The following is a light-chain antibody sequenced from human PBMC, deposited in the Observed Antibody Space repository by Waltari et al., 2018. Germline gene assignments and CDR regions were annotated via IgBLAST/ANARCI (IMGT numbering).Light chain of an antibody. CDR1: SNDIGSSNS. CDR3: SSYTSSGTLV. Sequence: QSALTQPASVSGSPGQSNTIYCSGTSNDIGSSNSLSWYQQHPGRAPKLMIYDVSDRPSGLSDRFSGSKSGNTASLSISGLQAEDEADYYCSSYTSSGTLVFGGGTKLTVL. CDR2: DVS. V-gene: IGLV2-14*03. J-gene: IGLJ2*01.